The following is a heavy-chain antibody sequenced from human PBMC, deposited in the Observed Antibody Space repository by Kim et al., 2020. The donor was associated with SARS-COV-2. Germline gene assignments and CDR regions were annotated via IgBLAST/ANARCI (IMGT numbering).Heavy chain of an antibody. J-gene: IGHJ2*01. CDR1: GGSISSYY. CDR2: IYYSGST. V-gene: IGHV4-59*01. D-gene: IGHD3-3*01. CDR3: ARDHREWLQYTANWYFDL. Sequence: SETLSLTCTVSGGSISSYYWSWIRQPPGKGLEWIGYIYYSGSTNYNPSLKSRVTISVDTSKNQFSLKLSSVTAADTAVYYCARDHREWLQYTANWYFDLWGRSTQVTVSS.